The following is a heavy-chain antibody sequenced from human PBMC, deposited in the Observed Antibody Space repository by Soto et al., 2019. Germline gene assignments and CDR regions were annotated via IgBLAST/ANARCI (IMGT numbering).Heavy chain of an antibody. Sequence: GGSLRLSCAAPGFTFSSYAMSWVRQAPGKGLEWVSAISGSGGSTYYADSVKGRFTISRDNSKNTLYLQMNSLRAEDTAVYYCAKADTAAGPRGSYFDYWGQGTLVTVSS. J-gene: IGHJ4*02. CDR3: AKADTAAGPRGSYFDY. D-gene: IGHD6-13*01. CDR2: ISGSGGST. CDR1: GFTFSSYA. V-gene: IGHV3-23*01.